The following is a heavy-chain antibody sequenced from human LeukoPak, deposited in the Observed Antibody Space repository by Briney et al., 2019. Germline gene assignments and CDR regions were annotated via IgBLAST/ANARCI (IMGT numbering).Heavy chain of an antibody. V-gene: IGHV3-30*18. J-gene: IGHJ4*02. CDR3: AKMGPAKMYCSGGSCYSADY. CDR2: ISYDGSNK. Sequence: PGGSLRLSCAASGFTFSSYGMHWVRQAPGKGLEWVAVISYDGSNKYYADSVKGRFTISRDNSKNTLYLQMNSLRAEDTAVYYCAKMGPAKMYCSGGSCYSADYWGQGTLVTVSS. CDR1: GFTFSSYG. D-gene: IGHD2-15*01.